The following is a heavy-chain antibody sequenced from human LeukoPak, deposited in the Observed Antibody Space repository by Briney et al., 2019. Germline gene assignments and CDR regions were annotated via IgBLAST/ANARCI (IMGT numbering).Heavy chain of an antibody. CDR1: GFTFSSYG. D-gene: IGHD2-15*01. CDR2: MYYDGISK. V-gene: IGHV3-33*01. Sequence: GRSLRLSCAASGFTFSSYGMHWVRQAPGKGLEWVGVMYYDGISKYYADSVKGRFTISRDNSKNTLYLQMNSLRVEDTAVYYCARDYYCSGGSCLYFDYWGQGTLVTVSS. J-gene: IGHJ4*02. CDR3: ARDYYCSGGSCLYFDY.